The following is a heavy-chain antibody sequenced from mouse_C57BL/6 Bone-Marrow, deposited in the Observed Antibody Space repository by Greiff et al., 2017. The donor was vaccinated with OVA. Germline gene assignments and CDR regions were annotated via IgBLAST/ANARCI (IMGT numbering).Heavy chain of an antibody. Sequence: VQLQQSGPVLVKPGASVKMSCKASGYTFTDYYMNWVKQSHGKSLEWIGVINPYHGGTSYNQKFKGKATLTVDKSSSTAYMELNSLTSEDSAVYYCARGDGYWYFDVWGTGTTVTVSS. J-gene: IGHJ1*03. CDR2: INPYHGGT. D-gene: IGHD2-3*01. CDR1: GYTFTDYY. V-gene: IGHV1-19*01. CDR3: ARGDGYWYFDV.